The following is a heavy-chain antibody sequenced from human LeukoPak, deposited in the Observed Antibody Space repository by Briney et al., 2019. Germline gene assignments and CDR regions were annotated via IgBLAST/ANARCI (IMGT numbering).Heavy chain of an antibody. CDR2: IYTSGST. Sequence: PSETLSLTCTVSGGSISSYYWSWIRQPAGKGLEWIGRIYTSGSTNYNPSLKSRVTMSVDTPKNLFSLKLSSVTAADTAVYYCARDSSGSPYYYYYYMDVWGKGTTVTVSS. CDR3: ARDSSGSPYYYYYYMDV. D-gene: IGHD3-22*01. J-gene: IGHJ6*03. CDR1: GGSISSYY. V-gene: IGHV4-4*07.